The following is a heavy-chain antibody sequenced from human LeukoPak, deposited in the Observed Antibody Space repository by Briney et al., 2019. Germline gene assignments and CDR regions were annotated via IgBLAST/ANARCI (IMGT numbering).Heavy chain of an antibody. Sequence: PGGSLRLSCAASGFTFSSYSMNWVRQAPGKGLEWVAAIWYDGSKTSYTGSVKGRFTVSRDISKNTVYLQMNGLKAEDTAVYYCARDDCSTTPCYAYWGQGTLVTVSS. CDR3: ARDDCSTTPCYAY. CDR1: GFTFSSYS. CDR2: IWYDGSKT. D-gene: IGHD2-2*01. J-gene: IGHJ4*02. V-gene: IGHV3-33*08.